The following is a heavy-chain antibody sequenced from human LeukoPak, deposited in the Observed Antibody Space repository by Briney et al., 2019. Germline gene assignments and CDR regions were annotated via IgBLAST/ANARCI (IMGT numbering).Heavy chain of an antibody. CDR1: GGSISSGSYY. CDR3: AVVAGGLDY. Sequence: SETLSLTCTVSGGSISSGSYYWSWIRQPAGKGLEWIGRIYTSGSTNYNPSLKSRVTISVDTSKNQFSLKLSSVTAVDTAVYYCAVVAGGLDYWGQGTLVTVSS. J-gene: IGHJ4*02. V-gene: IGHV4-61*02. D-gene: IGHD6-19*01. CDR2: IYTSGST.